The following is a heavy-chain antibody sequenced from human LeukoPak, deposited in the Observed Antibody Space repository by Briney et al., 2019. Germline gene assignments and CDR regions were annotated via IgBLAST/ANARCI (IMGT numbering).Heavy chain of an antibody. CDR2: IYTSGST. J-gene: IGHJ4*01. V-gene: IGHV4-4*07. CDR1: GGSISSYY. D-gene: IGHD2-2*01. Sequence: SETLSLTCTVSGGSISSYYWSWIRQPAGKGLEWIGRIYTSGSTNYNPSPKSRVTMSVDTSKNQFSLKLSSVTAADTAVYYCARGTAPYDCSSTSCYDVFFDYWGQEPWSPSPQ. CDR3: ARGTAPYDCSSTSCYDVFFDY.